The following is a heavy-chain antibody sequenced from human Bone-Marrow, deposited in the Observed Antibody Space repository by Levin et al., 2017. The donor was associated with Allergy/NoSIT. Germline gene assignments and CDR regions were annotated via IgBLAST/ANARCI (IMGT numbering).Heavy chain of an antibody. Sequence: GGSLRLSCAASGFTFTNYAMNWVRKAPGKGLEWVAGISGSGRTTYYADSVKGRFTISRDNTKNTLDLQMDSLRTEDTALYYCTKDFDDYAAPGLPDYWGQGNLVTVSS. D-gene: IGHD4-17*01. V-gene: IGHV3-23*01. CDR2: ISGSGRTT. J-gene: IGHJ4*02. CDR3: TKDFDDYAAPGLPDY. CDR1: GFTFTNYA.